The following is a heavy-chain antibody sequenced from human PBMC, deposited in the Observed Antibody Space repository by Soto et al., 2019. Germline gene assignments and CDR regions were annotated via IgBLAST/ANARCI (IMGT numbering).Heavy chain of an antibody. CDR1: GYTFTGYY. CDR3: AIDIVVVPAAPAGMDV. CDR2: IIPIFGTA. V-gene: IGHV1-69*01. D-gene: IGHD2-2*01. J-gene: IGHJ6*02. Sequence: QVQLVQSGAEVKKPGASVKVSCKASGYTFTGYYIHWVRQAPGQGLEWMGGIIPIFGTANYAQKFQGRVTITADESTSTAYMELSSLRSEDTAVYYCAIDIVVVPAAPAGMDVWGQGTTVTVSS.